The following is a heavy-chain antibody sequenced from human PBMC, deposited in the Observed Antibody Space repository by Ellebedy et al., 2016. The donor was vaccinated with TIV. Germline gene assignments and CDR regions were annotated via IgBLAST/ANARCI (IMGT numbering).Heavy chain of an antibody. CDR2: INSDGSST. D-gene: IGHD1-20*01. V-gene: IGHV3-74*01. Sequence: GESLKISCAASGFTFSNYGMTWVRQAPGKGLVWVSRINSDGSSTSYADSVKGRFTISRDNAKNTLYLQMNSLRAEDTAVYYCARDNWNDEWFDPWGQGTLVTVSS. CDR1: GFTFSNYG. J-gene: IGHJ5*02. CDR3: ARDNWNDEWFDP.